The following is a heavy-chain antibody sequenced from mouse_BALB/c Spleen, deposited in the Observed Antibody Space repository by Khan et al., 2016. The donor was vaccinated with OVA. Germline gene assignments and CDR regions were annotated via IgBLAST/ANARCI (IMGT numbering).Heavy chain of an antibody. J-gene: IGHJ2*01. CDR1: GYTFTSYV. Sequence: EVQLQESGPELVKPGASVKMSCKASGYTFTSYVMHWLRQKPGQGLEWIGYIYPYNDDTKYTEKFKGKATLTSDKSSSTAYMELSSLTSEDSAVYYCARNYRYDVYFDYWGQGTTLTVSS. CDR2: IYPYNDDT. CDR3: ARNYRYDVYFDY. D-gene: IGHD2-14*01. V-gene: IGHV1S136*01.